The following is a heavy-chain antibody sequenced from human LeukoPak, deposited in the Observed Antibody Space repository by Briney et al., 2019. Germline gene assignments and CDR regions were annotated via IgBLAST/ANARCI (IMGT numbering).Heavy chain of an antibody. Sequence: SETLSLTCTVSGGSISSYYWSWLRQPPGKGLEWIGYIYYSGSTNYNPSLKSRVTISVDTSKNQFSLKLSSVTAADTAVYYCAREVAGGGDYYMDVWGKGTTVTVSS. D-gene: IGHD6-19*01. J-gene: IGHJ6*03. CDR2: IYYSGST. V-gene: IGHV4-59*01. CDR1: GGSISSYY. CDR3: AREVAGGGDYYMDV.